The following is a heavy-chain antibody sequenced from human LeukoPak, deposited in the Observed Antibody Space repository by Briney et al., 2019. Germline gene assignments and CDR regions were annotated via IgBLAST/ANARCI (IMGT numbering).Heavy chain of an antibody. D-gene: IGHD6-13*01. CDR3: ARAGDSSGWFFGY. CDR2: IYYSGST. J-gene: IGHJ4*02. V-gene: IGHV4-59*01. CDR1: GGSFSGYY. Sequence: PSETLSLTCAVYGGSFSGYYWSWIRQPPGKGLEWIGYIYYSGSTNYNPSLKSRVTISVDTSKNQFSLRLSSVTAADTAVYYCARAGDSSGWFFGYWGQGTLVTVSS.